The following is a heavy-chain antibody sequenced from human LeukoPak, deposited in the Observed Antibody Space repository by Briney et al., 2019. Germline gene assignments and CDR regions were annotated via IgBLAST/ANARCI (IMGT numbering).Heavy chain of an antibody. D-gene: IGHD3-10*01. V-gene: IGHV4-38-2*02. CDR1: VYSISSAYY. J-gene: IGHJ4*02. CDR3: ARDRGENYVSGRYFDY. CDR2: ISHSGSF. Sequence: SETLSHTCAVSVYSISSAYYWGWIRQPPGKALEWIASISHSGSFYFTPPLKSRSTIPIDTPTNQFSLKLSSMTAAETAVYFCARDRGENYVSGRYFDYWGQGTLVTVSS.